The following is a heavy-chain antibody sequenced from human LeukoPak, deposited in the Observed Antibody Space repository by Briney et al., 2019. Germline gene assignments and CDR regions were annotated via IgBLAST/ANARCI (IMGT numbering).Heavy chain of an antibody. J-gene: IGHJ3*02. CDR3: ARDQGAFDI. CDR1: GGSFSGYY. Sequence: SETLSLTCAVYGGSFSGYYWSWIRQPPGKGLEWIGSIYYSGSTYYNPSLKSRVTISVDTSKNQFSLKLSSVTAADTAVYYCARDQGAFDIWGQGTMVTVSS. CDR2: IYYSGST. V-gene: IGHV4-34*01.